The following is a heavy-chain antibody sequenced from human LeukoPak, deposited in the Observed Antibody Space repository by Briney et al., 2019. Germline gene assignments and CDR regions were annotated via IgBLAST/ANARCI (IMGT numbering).Heavy chain of an antibody. V-gene: IGHV1-46*01. CDR3: ARGRPGSGWSFDY. J-gene: IGHJ4*02. CDR1: GYTFTTHY. D-gene: IGHD6-19*01. Sequence: ASVKVSCKASGYTFTTHYMHWVRQAPGQGLEWMGIINPIGGTTNYAQKFQGRVTMTRDTSTTTLYMELSSLRSEDTAVYYCARGRPGSGWSFDYWGQGTLVTVSS. CDR2: INPIGGTT.